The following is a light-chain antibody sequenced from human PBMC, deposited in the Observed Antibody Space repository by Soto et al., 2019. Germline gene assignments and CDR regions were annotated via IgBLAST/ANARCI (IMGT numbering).Light chain of an antibody. V-gene: IGLV4-69*02. CDR1: SGHSTYA. Sequence: QLVLTQSPSASASLGAWVELTCTLTSGHSTYAIAWHQQRPEKGPRYLMKVNSDGTYSRGDGIPDRFSGSSSGADRYLAIAGLQPEDEADYYCQTWATGIHVFGTGTKLTVL. CDR3: QTWATGIHV. CDR2: VNSDGTY. J-gene: IGLJ1*01.